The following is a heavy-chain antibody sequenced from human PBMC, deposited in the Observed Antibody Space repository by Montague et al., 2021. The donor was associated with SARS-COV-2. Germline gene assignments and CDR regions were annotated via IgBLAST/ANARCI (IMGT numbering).Heavy chain of an antibody. CDR3: ARGNRIAVAGTDFVY. V-gene: IGHV4-59*12. J-gene: IGHJ4*02. D-gene: IGHD6-19*01. Sequence: SETLSLTCTVSGGSISSYYWSWIRQPPGKGLEWIGSIYYSGSTYYNPSLKSRVAISIDTSENQFSLKLSSVTAADTAVYYCARGNRIAVAGTDFVYWGQGTLVTVSS. CDR2: IYYSGST. CDR1: GGSISSYY.